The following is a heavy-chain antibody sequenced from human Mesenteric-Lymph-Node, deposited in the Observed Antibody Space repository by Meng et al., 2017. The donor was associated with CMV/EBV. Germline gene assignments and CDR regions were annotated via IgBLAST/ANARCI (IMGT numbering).Heavy chain of an antibody. D-gene: IGHD2-21*02. CDR3: SRGVTDDH. CDR1: GGSFSGYY. CDR2: INHSGTT. V-gene: IGHV4-34*01. J-gene: IGHJ4*02. Sequence: QVQLQQWGAGLLKPSETLSLTCAFYGGSFSGYYWSWIRQPPGKGLEWIAEINHSGTTNYNPSLKSRVTVSLDTSKNQFSLKLSSVTAADTAVYYCSRGVTDDHWGQGTFVTVSS.